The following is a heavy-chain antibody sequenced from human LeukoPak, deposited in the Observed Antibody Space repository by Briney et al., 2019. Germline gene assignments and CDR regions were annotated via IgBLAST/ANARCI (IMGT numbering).Heavy chain of an antibody. D-gene: IGHD6-19*01. CDR3: ATDGRSSGWYGFDY. J-gene: IGHJ4*02. V-gene: IGHV3-21*01. CDR2: ITSPVGHI. Sequence: GGSLILSCAASGFTFSIYSMNWVRQAPGKGLEWVSSITSPVGHIYYADSLKGRNTISRDNARSSLYLQMNSLRAEDTAVYYCATDGRSSGWYGFDYWAQRPVHTVSS. CDR1: GFTFSIYS.